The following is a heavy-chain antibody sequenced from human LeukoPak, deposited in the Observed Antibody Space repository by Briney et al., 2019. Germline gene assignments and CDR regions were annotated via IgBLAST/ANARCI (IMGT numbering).Heavy chain of an antibody. D-gene: IGHD3-3*01. J-gene: IGHJ6*02. CDR1: GGSISSYY. CDR3: ARVDFWSASQAGEGYYYGIDV. CDR2: MYYSGST. V-gene: IGHV4-59*01. Sequence: PSETLSLTCTVSGGSISSYYWSWIRQPPGKGLEGIGYMYYSGSTNYNPSLKSRVTISVDTSKNQFSLKLSSVTAADTAVYSWARVDFWSASQAGEGYYYGIDVWGQGTTVTVSS.